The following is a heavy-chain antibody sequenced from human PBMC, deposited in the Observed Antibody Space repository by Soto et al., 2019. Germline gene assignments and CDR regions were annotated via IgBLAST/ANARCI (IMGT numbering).Heavy chain of an antibody. D-gene: IGHD3-10*01. CDR1: GYTFTSYY. J-gene: IGHJ4*02. CDR2: INPSGGST. V-gene: IGHV1-46*01. Sequence: QVQLVRSGAEVKKPGASVKVSCKASGYTFTSYYMHWVRQAPGQGLEWMGIINPSGGSTSYAQKFQGRVTMTRDTSTSTVYMELSSLRSEDTAVYYCAREGYYGSGSYYNESDWGQGTLVTVSS. CDR3: AREGYYGSGSYYNESD.